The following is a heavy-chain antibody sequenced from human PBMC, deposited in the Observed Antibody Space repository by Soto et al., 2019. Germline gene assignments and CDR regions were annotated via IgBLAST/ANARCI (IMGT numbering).Heavy chain of an antibody. Sequence: GESLKISCAASGFTFSSYWMSWVRQAPGKGLEWVANIKQDGSEKYYVDSVKGRFTISRDNAKNSLYLQLNSLSAEDTAVSYCVQPGRSSYYYGIDVWGQGTTVTVSS. D-gene: IGHD6-6*01. CDR3: VQPGRSSYYYGIDV. V-gene: IGHV3-7*01. CDR2: IKQDGSEK. J-gene: IGHJ6*02. CDR1: GFTFSSYW.